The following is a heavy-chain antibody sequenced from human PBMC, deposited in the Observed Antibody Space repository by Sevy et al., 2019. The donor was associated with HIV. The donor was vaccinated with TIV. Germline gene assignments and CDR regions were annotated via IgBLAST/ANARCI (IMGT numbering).Heavy chain of an antibody. D-gene: IGHD3-10*01. Sequence: GGSLRLSCAASGFTFSSYEMNWVRQAPGKGLEWVSYISSSGSTIYYADSVKGRFTISRDNAKNSLFLQMNNLRAEDTAVYYCARPYGSGSWEAFDIWGQGTMVTVSS. V-gene: IGHV3-48*03. CDR1: GFTFSSYE. CDR2: ISSSGSTI. J-gene: IGHJ3*02. CDR3: ARPYGSGSWEAFDI.